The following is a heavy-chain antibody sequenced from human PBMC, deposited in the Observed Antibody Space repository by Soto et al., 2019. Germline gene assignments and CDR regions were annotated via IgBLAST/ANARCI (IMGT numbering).Heavy chain of an antibody. J-gene: IGHJ1*01. CDR1: GYKFTTYF. Sequence: GASVKVSCKASGYKFTTYFIHWVRQAPGQGLEWMGMIHPSGDTGYAQKFRGRVTMTIDTSTTTASMELRNLTSEDTAVYFSVGGYCTTSPCSGDFQFWGQGTLVTVSS. CDR2: IHPSGDT. D-gene: IGHD2-15*01. V-gene: IGHV1-46*01. CDR3: VGGYCTTSPCSGDFQF.